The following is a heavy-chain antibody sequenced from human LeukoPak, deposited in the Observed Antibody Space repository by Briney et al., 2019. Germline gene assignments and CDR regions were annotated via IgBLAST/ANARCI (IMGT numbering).Heavy chain of an antibody. Sequence: SVKVSCKASGGTYSSYAISWVRQAPGQGLEWMGGIIPIFGTANYAQKFQGRVTITADESTSTAYMELSSLRSEDTAVYYCARGSPLLSHYYGMDVWGKGTTVTVSS. CDR2: IIPIFGTA. CDR1: GGTYSSYA. CDR3: ARGSPLLSHYYGMDV. V-gene: IGHV1-69*13. J-gene: IGHJ6*04. D-gene: IGHD2-8*02.